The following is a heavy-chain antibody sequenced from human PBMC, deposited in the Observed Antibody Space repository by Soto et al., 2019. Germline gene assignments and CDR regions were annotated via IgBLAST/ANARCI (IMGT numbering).Heavy chain of an antibody. J-gene: IGHJ6*02. Sequence: GGSLRLSCAASGFTFSSYAMTGVRQAPGKGLEWVSAISGSGGSTYSADSVKGRLTISRDNSKNTLYLQMNSLRAEDTAVYYCAKVWYSSSWSTFYYYYGMDVWGQGTTVTVSS. V-gene: IGHV3-23*01. D-gene: IGHD6-13*01. CDR3: AKVWYSSSWSTFYYYYGMDV. CDR2: ISGSGGST. CDR1: GFTFSSYA.